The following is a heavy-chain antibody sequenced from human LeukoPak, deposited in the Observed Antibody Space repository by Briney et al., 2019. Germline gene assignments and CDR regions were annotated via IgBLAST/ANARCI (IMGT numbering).Heavy chain of an antibody. D-gene: IGHD3-10*01. J-gene: IGHJ4*02. V-gene: IGHV1-8*03. CDR3: ARGLGGSGSYITDFDY. CDR1: GYTFTSYD. CDR2: MNPNSGNT. Sequence: ASVKVSCKASGYTFTSYDINWVRQATGQGLEWMGWMNPNSGNTGYAQKFQGRVTITRNTSISTAYMELSSLRSEDTAAYYCARGLGGSGSYITDFDYWGQGTLVTVSS.